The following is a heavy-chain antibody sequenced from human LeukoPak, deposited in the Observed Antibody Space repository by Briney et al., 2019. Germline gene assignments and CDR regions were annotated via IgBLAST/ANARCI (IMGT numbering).Heavy chain of an antibody. Sequence: QPGRSLRLSCAASGFTFSSYGMHWVRQAPGKGLEWVAVISYDGSNKYYADSVKGRFTISRDNSKNTLYLQMNSLRAEDTAVYYCARVPHRGVATIINFDYWGQGTLVTVSS. CDR1: GFTFSSYG. D-gene: IGHD5-12*01. J-gene: IGHJ4*02. V-gene: IGHV3-30*03. CDR2: ISYDGSNK. CDR3: ARVPHRGVATIINFDY.